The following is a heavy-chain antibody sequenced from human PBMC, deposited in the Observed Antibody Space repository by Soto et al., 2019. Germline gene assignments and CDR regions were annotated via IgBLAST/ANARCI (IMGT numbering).Heavy chain of an antibody. J-gene: IGHJ4*02. CDR1: GGSISSGGYY. V-gene: IGHV4-31*03. Sequence: QVQLQESGPGLVKPSQTLSLTCTVSGGSISSGGYYWSWIRQHPGKGLEWIGYIYYSGSTYYNPSLKSRVTIXXDXSXXQFSLKLSSVTAADTAVYYCARAVGGYDYGDYFDYWGQGTLVTVSS. CDR3: ARAVGGYDYGDYFDY. D-gene: IGHD4-17*01. CDR2: IYYSGST.